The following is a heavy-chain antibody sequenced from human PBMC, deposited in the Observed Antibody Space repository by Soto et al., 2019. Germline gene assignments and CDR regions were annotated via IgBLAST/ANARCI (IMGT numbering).Heavy chain of an antibody. CDR2: INAGNGNT. J-gene: IGHJ6*03. Sequence: QVQLVQSGAEVKKPGASVKVSCKASGYTFTSYAMHWVRQAPGQRLEWMGWINAGNGNTKYSQKFQGRVTITRDTSASTAYMELSSLRSEDTAVYYCARGKSSSGWYVRSGVVLYYMDVWVKGTTVTVSS. V-gene: IGHV1-3*01. CDR3: ARGKSSSGWYVRSGVVLYYMDV. D-gene: IGHD6-19*01. CDR1: GYTFTSYA.